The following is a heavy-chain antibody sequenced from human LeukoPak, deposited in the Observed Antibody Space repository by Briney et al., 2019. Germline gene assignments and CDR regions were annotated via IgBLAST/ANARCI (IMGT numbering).Heavy chain of an antibody. Sequence: ASVKVSCKASGYTFTGYYMHWVRQAPGQGLEWMGWINPNSGGTNYAQKFQGRVTMTRDASISTAYMELSRLRSDDTAVYYCAREAYGDYVGQFDPWGQGTLVTVSS. CDR3: AREAYGDYVGQFDP. CDR2: INPNSGGT. D-gene: IGHD4-17*01. V-gene: IGHV1-2*02. J-gene: IGHJ5*02. CDR1: GYTFTGYY.